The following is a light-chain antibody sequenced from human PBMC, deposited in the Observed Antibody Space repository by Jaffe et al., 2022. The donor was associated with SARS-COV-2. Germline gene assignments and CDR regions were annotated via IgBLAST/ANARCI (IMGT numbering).Light chain of an antibody. V-gene: IGKV4-1*01. J-gene: IGKJ1*01. CDR3: QQYYDTPWT. Sequence: DIVMTQSPDSLAVSLGERATINCKSSQNLLFNSNNKNYLTWYQQKPGQPPKLLIYWASTRESGVPDRFSGSGSGTDFTLTISSLQAEDVAVYYCQQYYDTPWTFGQGTKVEIK. CDR1: QNLLFNSNNKNY. CDR2: WAS.